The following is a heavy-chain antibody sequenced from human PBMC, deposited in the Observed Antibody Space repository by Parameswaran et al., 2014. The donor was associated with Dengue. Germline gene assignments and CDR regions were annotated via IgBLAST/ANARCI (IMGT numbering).Heavy chain of an antibody. D-gene: IGHD4-17*01. J-gene: IGHJ4*02. CDR3: ARLTLTTVTPSAL. Sequence: VRQMPGKGLEWMGRIDPSDSYTNYSPSFQGHVTISADKSISTAYLQWSSLKASDTAMYYCARLTLTTVTPSALWGQGTLVTVSS. V-gene: IGHV5-10-1*01. CDR2: IDPSDSYT.